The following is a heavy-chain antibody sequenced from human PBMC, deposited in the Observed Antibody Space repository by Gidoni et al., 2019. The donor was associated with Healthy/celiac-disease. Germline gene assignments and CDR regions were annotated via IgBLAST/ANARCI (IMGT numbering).Heavy chain of an antibody. CDR1: GGSISCYY. CDR2: IYYSGST. D-gene: IGHD3-9*01. CDR3: AREGLDYDILTGYYCNWFDP. J-gene: IGHJ5*02. Sequence: QVQLQESCPGLVKPSETLSLTCTVSGGSISCYYWSWIRQPPGKGLEWIGYIYYSGSTNYNPSLESRVTISVDTSKNQFSLKLSSVTAANTAVYYCAREGLDYDILTGYYCNWFDPWGQGTLVTVSS. V-gene: IGHV4-59*01.